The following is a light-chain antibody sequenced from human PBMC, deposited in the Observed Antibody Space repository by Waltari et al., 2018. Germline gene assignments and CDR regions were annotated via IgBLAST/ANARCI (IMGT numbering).Light chain of an antibody. Sequence: QSALTQPASVSGSPGPSIAISCTGTGSDIGGYNYVSWYQQYPGRAPKLIIYDVTRWPSGVSKRCIGSKSGVTASLTISGLQAEDEADYYCSSYTNSRTTIFGGGTRVTVL. CDR3: SSYTNSRTTI. J-gene: IGLJ2*01. V-gene: IGLV2-14*03. CDR1: GSDIGGYNY. CDR2: DVT.